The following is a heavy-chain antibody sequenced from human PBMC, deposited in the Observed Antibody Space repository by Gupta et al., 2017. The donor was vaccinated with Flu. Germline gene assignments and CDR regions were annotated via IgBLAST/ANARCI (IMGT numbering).Heavy chain of an antibody. Sequence: EVQLVESGGGLVQPGGSLRLSCAAPGFTFSSYWMSWVRQAPGKGLEWVANIKQDGSEKYYVDSVKGRFTISRDNAKNSLYLQMNSLRAEDTAVYYCARPGIAVDVIDYWGQGTLVTVSS. CDR3: ARPGIAVDVIDY. CDR2: IKQDGSEK. CDR1: GFTFSSYW. J-gene: IGHJ4*02. D-gene: IGHD6-19*01. V-gene: IGHV3-7*01.